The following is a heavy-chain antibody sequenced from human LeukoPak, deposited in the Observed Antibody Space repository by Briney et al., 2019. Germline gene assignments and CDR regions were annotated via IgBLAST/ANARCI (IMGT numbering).Heavy chain of an antibody. CDR2: ISGSSRYI. Sequence: GGSLRLSCAASGFPFSTYSMNWLRQAPGKGLEWVSSISGSSRYIYYADSVTGRFTVSRDNAKNSLYLQMNSLRAEDTAIYYCARDGYYYGSGSRGAIGYGMDVWGQGTTVTVSS. D-gene: IGHD3-10*01. J-gene: IGHJ6*02. CDR1: GFPFSTYS. V-gene: IGHV3-21*01. CDR3: ARDGYYYGSGSRGAIGYGMDV.